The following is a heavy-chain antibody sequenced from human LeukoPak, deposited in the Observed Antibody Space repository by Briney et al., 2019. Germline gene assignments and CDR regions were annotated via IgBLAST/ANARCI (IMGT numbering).Heavy chain of an antibody. Sequence: SETLSLTCTVSGGSISSYFWSWIRHPPGKGLEWIGYIYYSGSTNYNPSLKSRVTISVDTSKNQFSLTLSSVTAADTAVYYCARQYCSSTNCYYFDYWGQGTLVTVSS. J-gene: IGHJ4*02. D-gene: IGHD2-2*01. CDR1: GGSISSYF. V-gene: IGHV4-59*01. CDR2: IYYSGST. CDR3: ARQYCSSTNCYYFDY.